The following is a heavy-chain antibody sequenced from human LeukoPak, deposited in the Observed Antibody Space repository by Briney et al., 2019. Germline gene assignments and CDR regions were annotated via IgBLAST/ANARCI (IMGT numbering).Heavy chain of an antibody. Sequence: TSETLSLTCTVSGYSITSGFFWGWIRQPPGQGLEWIGSITHSGMTDHNPSLKSRVTMSVDTSKNQCSLELSSVTAADTAVYYCTRRISSGSYSDYWGQGSLVTVSS. V-gene: IGHV4-38-2*02. D-gene: IGHD1-26*01. CDR2: ITHSGMT. CDR1: GYSITSGFF. CDR3: TRRISSGSYSDY. J-gene: IGHJ4*02.